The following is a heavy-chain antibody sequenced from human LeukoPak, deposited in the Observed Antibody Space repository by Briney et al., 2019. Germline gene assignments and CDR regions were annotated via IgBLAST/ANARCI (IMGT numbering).Heavy chain of an antibody. Sequence: GGSLRLSCAAPGINIRSNWMHWVRQAPGTGLVWVARVNSEGSRTTYADSVKGRFTISRDNAKNILYLQMHGLRAEDTAVYYCARDLSGSYMSDYWGQGTLVTVSS. CDR1: GINIRSNW. J-gene: IGHJ4*02. CDR3: ARDLSGSYMSDY. V-gene: IGHV3-74*01. CDR2: VNSEGSRT. D-gene: IGHD3-10*01.